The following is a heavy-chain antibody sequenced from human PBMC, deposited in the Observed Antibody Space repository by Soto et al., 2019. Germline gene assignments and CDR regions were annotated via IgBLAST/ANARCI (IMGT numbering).Heavy chain of an antibody. CDR3: AKSREQQLVRHGLDV. J-gene: IGHJ6*02. CDR1: GFTFSSYA. Sequence: QVQLVESGGGVVLPGGSLRLSCAASGFTFSSYAVHWVRQAPXXGLEWVAAISHDGNKKDSLEGRFTISRDNSKNTLYLQMNSLRPEDTAMYYCAKSREQQLVRHGLDVWGQGTTVTVS. V-gene: IGHV3-30*18. D-gene: IGHD6-13*01. CDR2: ISHDGNKK.